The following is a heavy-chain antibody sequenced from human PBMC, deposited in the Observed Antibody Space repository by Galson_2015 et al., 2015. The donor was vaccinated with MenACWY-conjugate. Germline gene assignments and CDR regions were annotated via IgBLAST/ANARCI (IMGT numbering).Heavy chain of an antibody. CDR3: ARGGSSSDDY. CDR1: GYSISSGYH. Sequence: SETLFLTCSVSGYSISSGYHWAWIRQPPGKGLEWIASIYYGGSTHYNPSLRSRVTISIDTSKNQFSVRLTSVTAADTAVYYRARGGSSSDDYWGQGILVTVSA. V-gene: IGHV4-38-2*02. J-gene: IGHJ4*02. CDR2: IYYGGST. D-gene: IGHD6-6*01.